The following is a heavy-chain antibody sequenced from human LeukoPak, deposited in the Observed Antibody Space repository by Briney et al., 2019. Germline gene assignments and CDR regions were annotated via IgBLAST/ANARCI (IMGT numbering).Heavy chain of an antibody. Sequence: PSETLSLTCAVYGGSFSGYYWSWIRQPPGKGLEWIGEINHSGSTNYNPSLKSRVTISVDTSKNQFSLKLSSVTAADTAVYYCARDSTVVAFDYWGQGTLVTLSS. V-gene: IGHV4-34*01. D-gene: IGHD4-23*01. CDR1: GGSFSGYY. CDR3: ARDSTVVAFDY. J-gene: IGHJ4*02. CDR2: INHSGST.